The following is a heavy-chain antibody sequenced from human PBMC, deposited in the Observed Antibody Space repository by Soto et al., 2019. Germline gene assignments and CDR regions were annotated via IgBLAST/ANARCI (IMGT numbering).Heavy chain of an antibody. CDR1: GYTFTTYW. J-gene: IGHJ5*02. D-gene: IGHD2-15*01. CDR2: IYPGDSDT. CDR3: ARATGVCSGGSCYPNWFDP. V-gene: IGHV5-51*01. Sequence: PGESLKISCQGSGYTFTTYWIAWVRQMPVKGLEWMGIIYPGDSDTRYSPSFQGQVTISADKSISTAYLQWSSLKASDTAMYYCARATGVCSGGSCYPNWFDPWGQGTLVTVSS.